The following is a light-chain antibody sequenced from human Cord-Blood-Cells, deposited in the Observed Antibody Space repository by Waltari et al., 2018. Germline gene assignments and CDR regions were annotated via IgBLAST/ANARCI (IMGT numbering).Light chain of an antibody. V-gene: IGLV2-8*01. J-gene: IGLJ2*01. CDR1: SSDVGGYNY. CDR3: SSYAGSNNIVV. Sequence: QSALTQPPSASGSPGQSVTISCTGTSSDVGGYNYVSWYQQHPGKAPKLMIYEVSKRPSWVPDRCSGSKSGNTASLTVSGLQAEDEADYYCSSYAGSNNIVVFGGGTKLTVL. CDR2: EVS.